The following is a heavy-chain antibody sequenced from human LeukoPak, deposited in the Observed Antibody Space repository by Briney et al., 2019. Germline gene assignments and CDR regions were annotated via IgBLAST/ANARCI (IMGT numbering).Heavy chain of an antibody. CDR3: ARRVGATSWFDP. CDR1: GGTFSSYA. J-gene: IGHJ5*02. CDR2: IIPIFGTA. V-gene: IGHV1-69*06. D-gene: IGHD1-26*01. Sequence: SVKVSCKASGGTFSSYAISWVRQAPGQGLEWMGGIIPIFGTANYAQKFQGRVTITADKSTSTAYMELSSLRSEDTAVYYCARRVGATSWFDPWGQGTLVTVSS.